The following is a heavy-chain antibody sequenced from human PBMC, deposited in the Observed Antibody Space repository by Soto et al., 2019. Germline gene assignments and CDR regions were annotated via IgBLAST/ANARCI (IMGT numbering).Heavy chain of an antibody. D-gene: IGHD3-22*01. CDR1: GFTFSNYE. CDR3: TTGPGDYSGYYEHDY. Sequence: GGSLRLSCAASGFTFSNYEMHWVRQAPGKGLEYVSGISNNGAHTDYAKSVKGRFTISRDNSENTLYLQMNSLTIEDTGVYYCTTGPGDYSGYYEHDYSGQGTLVTVSS. CDR2: ISNNGAHT. V-gene: IGHV3-64*01. J-gene: IGHJ4*02.